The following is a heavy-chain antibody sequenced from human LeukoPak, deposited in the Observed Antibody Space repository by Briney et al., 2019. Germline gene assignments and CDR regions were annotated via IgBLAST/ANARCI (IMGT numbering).Heavy chain of an antibody. J-gene: IGHJ4*02. D-gene: IGHD3-10*01. CDR1: GFTFSSYA. CDR3: ARAMAPLYYFDY. V-gene: IGHV3-23*01. CDR2: ISGSGSRT. Sequence: GGSLRLSCAASGFTFSSYAMSWVRQAPGKGLEWVSAISGSGSRTYYADSVKGRFTISRDNSKNTLYLQMNSLRAEDTAVYYCARAMAPLYYFDYWGQGTLVTVSS.